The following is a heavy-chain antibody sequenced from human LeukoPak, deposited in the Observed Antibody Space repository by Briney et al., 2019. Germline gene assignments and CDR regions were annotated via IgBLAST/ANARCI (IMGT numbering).Heavy chain of an antibody. CDR3: ARSLSGWFGELAYDY. D-gene: IGHD3-10*01. Sequence: SVKVSCKASGGTFSSYAISWVRQAPGQGLEWMGRIIPIFGTANYAQKFQGRVTITTDESTSTAYMELSSLRSEDTAVYYCARSLSGWFGELAYDYWRQGTLVTVSS. J-gene: IGHJ4*02. CDR1: GGTFSSYA. CDR2: IIPIFGTA. V-gene: IGHV1-69*05.